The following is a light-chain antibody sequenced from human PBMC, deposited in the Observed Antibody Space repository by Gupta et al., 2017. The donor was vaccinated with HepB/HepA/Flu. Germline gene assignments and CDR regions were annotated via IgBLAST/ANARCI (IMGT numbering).Light chain of an antibody. Sequence: XIQXXXXXSXLSSXXGDRVTITCQASQDISNYLNWYQQKPGKAPKLLIYDASNLETGVPSRFSGSGSGTDFTFTISSLQPEDIATYYCQQYDNLPPGFGGGTKVEIK. CDR2: DAS. V-gene: IGKV1-33*01. CDR1: QDISNY. J-gene: IGKJ4*01. CDR3: QQYDNLPPG.